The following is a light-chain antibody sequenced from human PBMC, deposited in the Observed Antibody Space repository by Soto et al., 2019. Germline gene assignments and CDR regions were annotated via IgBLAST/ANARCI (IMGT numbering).Light chain of an antibody. CDR1: QSISSY. CDR3: QQSYRTQRT. Sequence: DIQMTQSPSSLSASLGDRATITCRASQSISSYLNWYQQKPGKAPKLLIYAASSLQSGVPSRFSGSGSGTALTLTISSLQPEDFVTYYSQQSYRTQRTFGQGTKVEIK. V-gene: IGKV1-39*01. CDR2: AAS. J-gene: IGKJ1*01.